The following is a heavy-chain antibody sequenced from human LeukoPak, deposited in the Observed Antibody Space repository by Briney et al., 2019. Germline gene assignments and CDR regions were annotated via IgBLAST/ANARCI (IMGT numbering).Heavy chain of an antibody. CDR3: AQKYGDNYQYWYRDL. J-gene: IGHJ2*01. CDR2: IWNDGSKM. D-gene: IGHD4-17*01. V-gene: IGHV3-33*03. CDR1: RFTFINYG. Sequence: GGSLRLSSAAPRFTFINYGMHWVRQAPGKGLEWVAVIWNDGSKMFSSDSVQGRFTVSRDNSKNILHLQLNSLRAEDSAVYYCAQKYGDNYQYWYRDLWGRGTLVTVSS.